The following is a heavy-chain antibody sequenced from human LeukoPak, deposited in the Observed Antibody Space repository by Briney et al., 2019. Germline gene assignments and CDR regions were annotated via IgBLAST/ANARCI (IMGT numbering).Heavy chain of an antibody. J-gene: IGHJ4*02. CDR3: ASGYDSSGYSFDY. CDR2: IYSGGST. D-gene: IGHD3-22*01. Sequence: GGSLRLSCAASGFTVSSNYMSWVRQAPGKGLEWVSVIYSGGSTYYADSVKGRFTISRDNSKNTLYLRMNSLRAEDTAVYYCASGYDSSGYSFDYWGQGTLVTVSS. CDR1: GFTVSSNY. V-gene: IGHV3-53*01.